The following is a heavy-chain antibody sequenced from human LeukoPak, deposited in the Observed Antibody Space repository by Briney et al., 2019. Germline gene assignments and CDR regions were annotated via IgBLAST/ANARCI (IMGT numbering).Heavy chain of an antibody. J-gene: IGHJ6*02. Sequence: GGSLRLSCVASGFTFDDYAMHWVRQAPGKGLEWVSSISWYSGNIGYADSVKGRFSISRDNAKNTLYLEMNSLRTDDTALYFCAIEVWRRVFYYGVDVWGQGTTVAVSS. V-gene: IGHV3-9*01. CDR1: GFTFDDYA. CDR2: ISWYSGNI. D-gene: IGHD2-21*01. CDR3: AIEVWRRVFYYGVDV.